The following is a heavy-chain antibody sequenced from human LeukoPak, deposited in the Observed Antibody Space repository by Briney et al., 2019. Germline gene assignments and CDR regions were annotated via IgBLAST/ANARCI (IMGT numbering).Heavy chain of an antibody. V-gene: IGHV3-66*01. Sequence: GGSLRLSCAASGFTVSSNYMGWVRQAPGKGLQWVSFIFSGGNTYYADSVKGRFIISRDNSKNTLYLQMNSLRAEDTAVYYCAKGSGSTSPFYYYGMDVWGQGTTVTVSS. D-gene: IGHD2-2*01. CDR3: AKGSGSTSPFYYYGMDV. J-gene: IGHJ6*02. CDR2: IFSGGNT. CDR1: GFTVSSNY.